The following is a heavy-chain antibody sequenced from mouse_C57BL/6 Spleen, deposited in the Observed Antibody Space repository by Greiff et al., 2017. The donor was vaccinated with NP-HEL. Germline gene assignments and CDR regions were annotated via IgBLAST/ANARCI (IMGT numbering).Heavy chain of an antibody. D-gene: IGHD4-1*01. CDR2: SRNKANDYTT. J-gene: IGHJ4*01. Sequence: EVQLVESGGGLVQSGRSLRLSCATSGFTFSDFYMEWVRQAPGKGLEWIAASRNKANDYTTEYSASVKGRFIVSRDTSQSILYLQMNALRAEDTAIYYCARDGSFNWDYAMDYWGQGTSVTVSS. CDR1: GFTFSDFY. CDR3: ARDGSFNWDYAMDY. V-gene: IGHV7-1*01.